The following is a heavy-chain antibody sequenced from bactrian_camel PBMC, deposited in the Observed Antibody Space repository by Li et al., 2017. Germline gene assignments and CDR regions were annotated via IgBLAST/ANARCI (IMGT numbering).Heavy chain of an antibody. J-gene: IGHJ4*01. CDR1: GYDYKSCS. CDR3: ANLDGHY. V-gene: IGHV3S53*01. CDR2: IIGGGAT. Sequence: QVQLVESGGGSMQAGGSLRLSCAVSGYDYKSCSMGWYRQAPGQERELFATIIGGGATFHADSVKGRFTISRDNAKNMVYLQLNSLKIDDTAMYYCANLDGHYWGQGTQVTVS.